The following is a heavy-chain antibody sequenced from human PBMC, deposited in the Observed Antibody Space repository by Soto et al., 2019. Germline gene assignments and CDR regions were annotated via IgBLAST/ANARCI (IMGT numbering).Heavy chain of an antibody. CDR1: GYTFTSYG. CDR3: ARDRGSYALDY. V-gene: IGHV1-18*01. Sequence: QVQLVQSGAEVKKPGASVKVSCKASGYTFTSYGISWVRQAPGQGLEWMGWISAYNGKTNYAQKLQGRVTMTTDTSTSTGYMELRSLRSYDTAGYYCARDRGSYALDYGGQGTLVTVCS. CDR2: ISAYNGKT. D-gene: IGHD1-26*01. J-gene: IGHJ4*02.